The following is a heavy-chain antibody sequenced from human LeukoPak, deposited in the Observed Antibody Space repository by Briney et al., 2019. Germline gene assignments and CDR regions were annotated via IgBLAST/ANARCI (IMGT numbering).Heavy chain of an antibody. CDR1: GLTVSSNY. CDR2: IHSSSGSI. CDR3: ARDLAWDAFDI. J-gene: IGHJ3*02. Sequence: GGSLRLSCVASGLTVSSNYMSWVRQAPGKGLEWVSSIHSSSGSIYYADSLKGRFTISRDNAKNSLYLQMNSLRAEDTAVYYCARDLAWDAFDIWGQGTMVTVSS. V-gene: IGHV3-21*01.